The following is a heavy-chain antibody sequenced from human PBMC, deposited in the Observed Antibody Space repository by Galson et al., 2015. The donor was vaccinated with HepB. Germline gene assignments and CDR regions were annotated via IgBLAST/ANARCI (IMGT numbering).Heavy chain of an antibody. J-gene: IGHJ5*02. V-gene: IGHV3-7*03. Sequence: SLRLSCAASGFTFSSYWMSWVRQAPGKGLEWVANIKQDGSDKYYVDSVKGRFTISRDNAKNSLYLQMNSLRAEDTAMYYCARTTVADWFDPWGQGTLVTAS. D-gene: IGHD6-19*01. CDR2: IKQDGSDK. CDR3: ARTTVADWFDP. CDR1: GFTFSSYW.